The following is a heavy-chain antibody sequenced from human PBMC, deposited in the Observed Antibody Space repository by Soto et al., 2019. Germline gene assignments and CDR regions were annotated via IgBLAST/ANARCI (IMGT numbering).Heavy chain of an antibody. Sequence: SETLSLTCSVSGGSISSNSHYWVWIRQPPGKGLEWIGSIYYNGDTYYNPSLKSRVTISVDTSKNQFSVQLNSVTAADTAVYYCARHQSIVVVTAARAFDIWGQGTMVT. CDR1: GGSISSNSHY. D-gene: IGHD2-15*01. CDR3: ARHQSIVVVTAARAFDI. J-gene: IGHJ3*02. CDR2: IYYNGDT. V-gene: IGHV4-39*01.